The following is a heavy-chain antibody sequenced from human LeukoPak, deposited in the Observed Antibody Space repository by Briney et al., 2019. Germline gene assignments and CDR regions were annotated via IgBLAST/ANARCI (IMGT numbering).Heavy chain of an antibody. D-gene: IGHD3-16*01. Sequence: ASVKVSCKVSGYTLTELSMHWVRQAPGKGLEWMGGFDPEDGETIYAQKFQGRVTMTEDTSTDTAYMELSSLRSEDTAVYYCARAMSTFGGVRNYFDSWGQGTLVTVSS. CDR3: ARAMSTFGGVRNYFDS. CDR2: FDPEDGET. V-gene: IGHV1-24*01. J-gene: IGHJ4*02. CDR1: GYTLTELS.